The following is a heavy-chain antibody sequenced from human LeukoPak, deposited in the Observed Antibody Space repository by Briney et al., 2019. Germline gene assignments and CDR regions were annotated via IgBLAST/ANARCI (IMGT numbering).Heavy chain of an antibody. J-gene: IGHJ4*02. V-gene: IGHV3-9*01. CDR2: ISWNSGSI. CDR1: GFTFDDYA. CDR3: AKDRWGSSTSSLSSSEFDY. D-gene: IGHD2-2*01. Sequence: PGGSLRLSCAASGFTFDDYAMHWVRQAPGKGLEWVSGISWNSGSIGYADSVKGRFTISRDNAKNSLYLQMNSLRAEDTALYYCAKDRWGSSTSSLSSSEFDYWGQGTLDTVSS.